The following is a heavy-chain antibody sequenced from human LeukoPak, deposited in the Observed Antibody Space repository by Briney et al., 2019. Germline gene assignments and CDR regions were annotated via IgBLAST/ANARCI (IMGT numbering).Heavy chain of an antibody. CDR1: GFTFSSYW. J-gene: IGHJ3*02. D-gene: IGHD3-10*01. Sequence: GGSLRLSCAASGFTFSSYWMSWVRQAPGKGLEWVANIKQDGSEKYYVDSVKGRFTISRDNSNNTLYLQMKSLRTEDTAVYYCAKWGFGELSVSQNAFDIWGQGTMVTVSS. V-gene: IGHV3-7*03. CDR2: IKQDGSEK. CDR3: AKWGFGELSVSQNAFDI.